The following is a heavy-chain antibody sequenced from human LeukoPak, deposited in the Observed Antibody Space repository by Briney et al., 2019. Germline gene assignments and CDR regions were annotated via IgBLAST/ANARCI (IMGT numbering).Heavy chain of an antibody. CDR1: GFTFSSYW. CDR2: INSDGSST. CDR3: ARVDPRAPGDYS. J-gene: IGHJ4*02. V-gene: IGHV3-74*01. Sequence: GGSLRLSCAASGFTFSSYWIHWVRQAPGKGLVWVSRINSDGSSTKYADSVKGRFTISRDNAKNTLYVQMNNLRAEDTAVYYCARVDPRAPGDYSWGRGTLVTVSS. D-gene: IGHD1-26*01.